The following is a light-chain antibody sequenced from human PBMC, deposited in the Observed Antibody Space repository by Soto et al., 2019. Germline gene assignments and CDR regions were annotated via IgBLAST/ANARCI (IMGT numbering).Light chain of an antibody. V-gene: IGLV1-40*01. J-gene: IGLJ1*01. Sequence: QSVLTHPHSVSGAPGQRVTISCTGSSSNIGAGYDVHWYQQLPGTAPKLLIYANNIRPSGVPGRFSGSKSGTSASLAITGLQAEDEADYYCQSYDSSLSGYVFGTGTKVTVL. CDR1: SSNIGAGYD. CDR3: QSYDSSLSGYV. CDR2: ANN.